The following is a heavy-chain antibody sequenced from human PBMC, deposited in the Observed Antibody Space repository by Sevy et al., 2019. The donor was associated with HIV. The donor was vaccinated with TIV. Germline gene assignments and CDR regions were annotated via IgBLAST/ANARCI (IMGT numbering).Heavy chain of an antibody. CDR2: FDPEDGDPEDGKT. J-gene: IGHJ4*02. CDR1: GYTLTKLS. D-gene: IGHD3-22*01. V-gene: IGHV1-24*01. CDR3: ATTKDYYDSSGYPFDS. Sequence: ASVKVSCKVSGYTLTKLSMHWVRQTPGKGLEWMTTFDPEDGDPEDGKTIYAQKFLGRVTMTGDTSTDTAYMELSSLRSEETAVYYCATTKDYYDSSGYPFDSWGQGTLVTVSS.